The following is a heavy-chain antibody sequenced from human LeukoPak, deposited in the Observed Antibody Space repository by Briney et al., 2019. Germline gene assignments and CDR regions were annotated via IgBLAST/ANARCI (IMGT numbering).Heavy chain of an antibody. CDR2: ISYSGRI. J-gene: IGHJ4*02. V-gene: IGHV4-59*01. Sequence: PSETLSLTCTVSGGSISNYYWSWIRQPPGEGLEWIGYISYSGRINYNPSLKSRVTLSLDTSKNQFSLTLTSVTAADTAVYYCARGAGWWDYWGQGTLVTVSS. D-gene: IGHD2-15*01. CDR3: ARGAGWWDY. CDR1: GGSISNYY.